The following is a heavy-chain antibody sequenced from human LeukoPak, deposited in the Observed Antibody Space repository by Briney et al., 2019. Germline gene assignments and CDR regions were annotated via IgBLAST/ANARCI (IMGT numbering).Heavy chain of an antibody. V-gene: IGHV1-8*01. CDR1: GYPFTTWE. CDR3: ARGPRNDP. Sequence: ASVKVSCKTSGYPFTTWEINWVRQAAGQGLEWMGWVHPNGGNTAYAQKFQGRVTMTRDTTISTAYMELSGLTTDDTAVYFCARGPRNDPWGQGTLVTVSS. D-gene: IGHD1-14*01. J-gene: IGHJ5*02. CDR2: VHPNGGNT.